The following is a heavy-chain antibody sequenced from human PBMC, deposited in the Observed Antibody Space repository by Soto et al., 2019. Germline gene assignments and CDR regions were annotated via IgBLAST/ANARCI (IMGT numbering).Heavy chain of an antibody. D-gene: IGHD6-13*01. V-gene: IGHV1-18*04. J-gene: IGHJ5*02. CDR3: ARVLIAAAGARLGWFDP. CDR2: ISAYNGNT. CDR1: GYTFTSYG. Sequence: QVQLVQSGAEVKKPGASVKVSCKASGYTFTSYGISWVRQAPGQGLEWMGWISAYNGNTNYAQKLQGRVTMTPAASTSTAYMELRSLRSDDTAVYYCARVLIAAAGARLGWFDPWGQGTLVTVSS.